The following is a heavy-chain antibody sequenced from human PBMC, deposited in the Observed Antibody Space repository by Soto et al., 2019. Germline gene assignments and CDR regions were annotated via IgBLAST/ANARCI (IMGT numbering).Heavy chain of an antibody. CDR1: GGTFSSYA. CDR3: ARQGQQLRSGGYYYYGMDV. D-gene: IGHD6-13*01. V-gene: IGHV1-69*13. CDR2: IIPIFGTA. J-gene: IGHJ6*02. Sequence: SVKVSCKASGGTFSSYAISWVRQAPGQGLEWMGGIIPIFGTANYAQKFQGRVTITADESTSTAYMELSSLRSEDTAVYYCARQGQQLRSGGYYYYGMDVWGQGTTVTVSS.